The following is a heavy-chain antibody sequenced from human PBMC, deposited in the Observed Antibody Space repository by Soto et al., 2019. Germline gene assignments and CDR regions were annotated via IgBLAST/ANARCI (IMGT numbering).Heavy chain of an antibody. CDR3: AMSTGPRSD. V-gene: IGHV3-21*01. Sequence: EVQLVESGGGLVKPGGSLRLSCAASGFTFSSYSMNWVRQAPGKGLAWVSSISSSSSYIYYADSVKGRFTISRDNAKNSLYLQLNSLRAEDTAVYYCAMSTGPRSDSGQGTLVTVSS. CDR2: ISSSSSYI. CDR1: GFTFSSYS. J-gene: IGHJ4*02. D-gene: IGHD4-17*01.